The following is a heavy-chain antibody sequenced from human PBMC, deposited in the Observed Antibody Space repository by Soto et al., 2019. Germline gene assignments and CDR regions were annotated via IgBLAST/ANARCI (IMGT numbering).Heavy chain of an antibody. CDR1: GGSISSVGYC. CDR2: IYYSGST. CDR3: ARDGNYCSGGSCYWTGMVRRAFDI. J-gene: IGHJ3*02. Sequence: SSETLPLTWTVSGGSISSVGYCWSWIRQHPGKGLEWIGYIYYSGSTYYNPSLKSRVTISVDTSKNQFSLKLSSVTAADTAVYYCARDGNYCSGGSCYWTGMVRRAFDIWGQGTMVT. D-gene: IGHD2-15*01. V-gene: IGHV4-31*02.